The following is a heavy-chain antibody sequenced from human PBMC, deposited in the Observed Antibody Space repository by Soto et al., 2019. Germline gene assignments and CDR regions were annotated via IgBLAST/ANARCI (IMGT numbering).Heavy chain of an antibody. Sequence: PSETLSLTCTVSGASITSSRYYWGWIRQPPGKGLEWIGSIYYSGSTYYNPSLKSRVTISVDTSKNQFSLKLSSVTAADTAVYYCARLNYGEDPAHWGQGTLVTVSS. CDR3: ARLNYGEDPAH. J-gene: IGHJ4*02. D-gene: IGHD3-10*01. CDR1: GASITSSRYY. V-gene: IGHV4-39*01. CDR2: IYYSGST.